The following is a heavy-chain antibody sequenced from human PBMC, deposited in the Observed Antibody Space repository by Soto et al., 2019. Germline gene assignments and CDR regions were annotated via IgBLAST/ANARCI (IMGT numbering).Heavy chain of an antibody. J-gene: IGHJ3*02. CDR2: ISSSSSYI. D-gene: IGHD7-27*01. CDR1: GFTFSSYS. V-gene: IGHV3-21*01. Sequence: GGSLRLSCAASGFTFSSYSMNWVRQAPGKGLEWVSSISSSSSYIYYADSVKGRFTISRDNAKNSLYLQMNSLRAEDTAVYYCARHPTLTGDGADAFDIWGQGTMVTVSS. CDR3: ARHPTLTGDGADAFDI.